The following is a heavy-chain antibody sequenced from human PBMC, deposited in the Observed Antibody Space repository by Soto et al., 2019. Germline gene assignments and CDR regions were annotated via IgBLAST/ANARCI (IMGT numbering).Heavy chain of an antibody. D-gene: IGHD1-26*01. CDR1: GFTFSSYA. Sequence: PGGSLRLSCAASGFTFSSYAMNWVRQAPGKGLEWVAVIWYDGSNKYYADSVKGRFTISRDNSKNTLYLQMSSLRAEDTAVYYCASGGIVGATSYYYFDYWGQGTLVTVSS. CDR3: ASGGIVGATSYYYFDY. CDR2: IWYDGSNK. J-gene: IGHJ4*02. V-gene: IGHV3-33*08.